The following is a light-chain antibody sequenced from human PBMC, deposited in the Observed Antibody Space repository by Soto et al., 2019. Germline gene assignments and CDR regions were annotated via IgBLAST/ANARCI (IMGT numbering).Light chain of an antibody. CDR3: QKRSNWPLT. J-gene: IGKJ4*01. CDR1: QSVSSY. CDR2: DAS. Sequence: EIVLTQSPATLSLSPGERATLSCRASQSVSSYLAWYQQKPGQAPRLLIYDASNSATGIPARFSGSGSGTDVTLTISSLEPEDFAVYYCQKRSNWPLTFGGGTKVEIK. V-gene: IGKV3-11*01.